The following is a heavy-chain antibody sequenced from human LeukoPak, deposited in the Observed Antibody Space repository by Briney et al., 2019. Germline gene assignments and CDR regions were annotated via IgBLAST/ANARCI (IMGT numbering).Heavy chain of an antibody. J-gene: IGHJ6*03. D-gene: IGHD2-2*01. Sequence: SETLSLTCSVSGGSIGTSTYYWGWIRQPPGKGLEWIGSIYYSGNTYYNPSLKSRITISVDTSKNQFSLKLSSVTAADTAVYYCATIGYCTRTTCPFNYYYHYMDVWGKGTTVTASS. CDR2: IYYSGNT. CDR3: ATIGYCTRTTCPFNYYYHYMDV. CDR1: GGSIGTSTYY. V-gene: IGHV4-39*01.